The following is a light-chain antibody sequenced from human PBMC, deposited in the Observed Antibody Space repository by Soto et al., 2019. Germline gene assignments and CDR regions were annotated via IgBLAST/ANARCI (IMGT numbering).Light chain of an antibody. Sequence: EVVLTQSPGTLSLSPGERATLSCRASQSVRSSYLAWYQQKPGQAPRLLIYGVSNRATGIPDRFSGSGSGTDFTVTISRLEPEDFAGYYCQLHGDSPPGYTFGQGTKLEIK. J-gene: IGKJ2*01. CDR1: QSVRSSY. CDR3: QLHGDSPPGYT. CDR2: GVS. V-gene: IGKV3-20*01.